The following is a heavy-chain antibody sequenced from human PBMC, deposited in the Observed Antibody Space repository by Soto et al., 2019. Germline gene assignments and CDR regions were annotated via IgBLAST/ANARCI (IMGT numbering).Heavy chain of an antibody. J-gene: IGHJ6*02. CDR3: AKAKGGFWSGYADYYYYGMDV. D-gene: IGHD3-3*01. V-gene: IGHV3-23*01. Sequence: EVQLLESGGGLVQPGGSLRLSCAASGFTFSSYAMSWVRQAPGKGLEWVSAISGSGGSTYYADSVKGRFNISRDNSKNTQYLQMNSLRAEDTAVYYCAKAKGGFWSGYADYYYYGMDVWGQGTTVTVSS. CDR2: ISGSGGST. CDR1: GFTFSSYA.